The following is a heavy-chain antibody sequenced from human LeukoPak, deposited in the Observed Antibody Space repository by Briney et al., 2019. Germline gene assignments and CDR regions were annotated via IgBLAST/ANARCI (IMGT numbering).Heavy chain of an antibody. D-gene: IGHD2-21*02. Sequence: GGSLRLSCAASGFTFSSYEMNWVRQAPGKGLAWVSYISSSGSTIYYADSVKGRFTISRDNSKNTLYLQMNSLRAEDTAVYYCARPYCGGDCYSFDYWGQGTLVTVSS. CDR2: ISSSGSTI. J-gene: IGHJ4*02. V-gene: IGHV3-48*03. CDR3: ARPYCGGDCYSFDY. CDR1: GFTFSSYE.